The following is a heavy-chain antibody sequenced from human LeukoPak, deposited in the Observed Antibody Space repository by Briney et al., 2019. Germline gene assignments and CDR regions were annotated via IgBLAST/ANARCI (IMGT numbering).Heavy chain of an antibody. CDR3: ARGPDYSNPNDYYYYYMDV. CDR1: GGTFSSYA. V-gene: IGHV1-69*05. D-gene: IGHD4-11*01. Sequence: GASVKVSCKASGGTFSSYAISWVRQAPGQGLEWMGGIIPIFGTANYTQKFQGRVTITTDESTSTAYMELSSLRSEDTAVYYCARGPDYSNPNDYYYYYMDVWGKGTTVTVSS. CDR2: IIPIFGTA. J-gene: IGHJ6*03.